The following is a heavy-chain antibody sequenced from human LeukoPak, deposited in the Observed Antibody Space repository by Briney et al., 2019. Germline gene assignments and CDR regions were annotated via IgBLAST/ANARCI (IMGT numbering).Heavy chain of an antibody. D-gene: IGHD2-2*01. CDR3: AKAHCSSTSCYSLFAY. CDR2: ISGSGDNT. CDR1: GFTFSSYA. Sequence: SGRSLRLSCAASGFTFSSYAMSWVRQAPGKGLEWVSAISGSGDNTYYADSVKGLFTISRDNAKNPLYLQMNSLRAEDTAVYSCAKAHCSSTSCYSLFAYWGEGTLVTVS. J-gene: IGHJ4*02. V-gene: IGHV3-23*01.